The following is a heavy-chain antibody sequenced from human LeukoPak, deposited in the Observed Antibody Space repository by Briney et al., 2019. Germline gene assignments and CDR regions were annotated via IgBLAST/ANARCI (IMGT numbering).Heavy chain of an antibody. V-gene: IGHV4-39*01. CDR1: GGSISSSSYY. D-gene: IGHD6-19*01. Sequence: SETLSLTCTVSGGSISSSSYYWGWIRQPPGKGLEWIGSIYYSGSTYYNPSLKSRVTISVDTSKNQFSLKLSSVTAADTAVYYCASPIRSGWSTGDYWGQGTLVTVSS. CDR3: ASPIRSGWSTGDY. J-gene: IGHJ4*02. CDR2: IYYSGST.